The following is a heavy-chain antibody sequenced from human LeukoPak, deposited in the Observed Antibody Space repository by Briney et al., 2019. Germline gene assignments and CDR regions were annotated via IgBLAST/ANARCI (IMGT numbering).Heavy chain of an antibody. Sequence: GGSLRLSCAASGFTFDDYAMHWVRQAPGKGLEWVSGISWNSGSIGYADSVKGRFTISRDNAKNSLYLQMNSLRAEDTALYYCAKDIASWGGDCYSGGGYGNYYYYGMDVWGQGTTVTVSS. CDR3: AKDIASWGGDCYSGGGYGNYYYYGMDV. J-gene: IGHJ6*02. D-gene: IGHD2-21*02. CDR2: ISWNSGSI. V-gene: IGHV3-9*01. CDR1: GFTFDDYA.